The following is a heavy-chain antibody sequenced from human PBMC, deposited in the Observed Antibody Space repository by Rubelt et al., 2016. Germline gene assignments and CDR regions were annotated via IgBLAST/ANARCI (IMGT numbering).Heavy chain of an antibody. J-gene: IGHJ5*02. CDR2: IYYSGST. Sequence: QVQLQESGPGLVKPSQTLSLTCTVSGGSISSGGYYWSWIRQHPGKGLEWIGYIYYSGSTYYNPSLKRRVTISVDTSKNQFSLKLSPVTAADTAVYYWARVKPRCSSTSCLINWFDPWGQGTLVTVSS. CDR1: GGSISSGGYY. CDR3: ARVKPRCSSTSCLINWFDP. D-gene: IGHD2-2*01. V-gene: IGHV4-31*03.